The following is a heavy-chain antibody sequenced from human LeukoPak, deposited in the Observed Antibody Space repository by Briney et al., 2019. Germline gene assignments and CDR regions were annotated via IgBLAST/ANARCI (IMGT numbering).Heavy chain of an antibody. CDR1: GFTFSPYA. CDR3: AKHLGYSTSSGIDY. V-gene: IGHV3-23*01. CDR2: ISGGDLST. D-gene: IGHD6-6*01. Sequence: GGSLRLSCAASGFTFSPYARSWVRQAPGKGRDWVSTISGGDLSTYYADSVRGRFTISRDNSKNTLYLQMNSLRADDTAVYYCAKHLGYSTSSGIDYWGQGTLVTVSS. J-gene: IGHJ4*02.